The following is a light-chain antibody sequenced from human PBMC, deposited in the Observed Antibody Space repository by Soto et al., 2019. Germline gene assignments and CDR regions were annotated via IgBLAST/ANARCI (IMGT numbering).Light chain of an antibody. CDR2: DAS. CDR1: QSVSSY. CDR3: QQRSNWPPWT. Sequence: EIVLTQSPATLSLSPGERATLSCRASQSVSSYLAWYQQKPGQAPRILNYDASNRAPGIPARFSGSGSGTDFTLTISSLEPEDFAVYYCQQRSNWPPWTFGQGTKVEIK. V-gene: IGKV3-11*01. J-gene: IGKJ1*01.